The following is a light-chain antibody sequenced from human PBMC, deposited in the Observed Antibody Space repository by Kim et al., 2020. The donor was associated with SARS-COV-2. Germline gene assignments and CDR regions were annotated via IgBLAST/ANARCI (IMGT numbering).Light chain of an antibody. CDR2: DAS. V-gene: IGKV1-5*01. J-gene: IGKJ1*01. CDR3: QQYNSYTWT. CDR1: QSISSW. Sequence: GDRVTITCRASQSISSWLAWYQQKPGKAPKLLIYDASSLESGVPSRFSGSGSGTEFTLTISSLQPDDFATYYCQQYNSYTWTFGQGTKVDIK.